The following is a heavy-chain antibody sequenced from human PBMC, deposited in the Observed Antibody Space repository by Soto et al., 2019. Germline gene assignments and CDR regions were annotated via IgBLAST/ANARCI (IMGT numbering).Heavy chain of an antibody. CDR3: ARGKIIGP. D-gene: IGHD3-3*01. J-gene: IGHJ5*02. CDR1: GGSISIYY. Sequence: SETLSLTCTVSGGSISIYYWTWIRQPPGKVLEWIGYVHYSGTTNYNPSLKSRVTMSVDTSKNQFSLKLRSVTAADTAVYYCARGKIIGPWGQGTLVT. V-gene: IGHV4-59*01. CDR2: VHYSGTT.